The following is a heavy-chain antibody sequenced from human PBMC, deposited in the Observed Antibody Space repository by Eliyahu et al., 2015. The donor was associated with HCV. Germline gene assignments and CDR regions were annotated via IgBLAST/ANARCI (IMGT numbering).Heavy chain of an antibody. D-gene: IGHD2-15*01. CDR3: ARQGGRYCSGGSCSGKYNWFDP. CDR1: GGSISSSSYY. V-gene: IGHV4-39*01. Sequence: QLQLQESGPGLVKPSETLSLTCTVSGGSISSSSYYXGWIRQPPGKGLEWIGSIXYGGSTYYNPSLKSRVTISVDTSKNQFSLKLSSVTAADTAVYYCARQGGRYCSGGSCSGKYNWFDPWGQGTLVTVSS. J-gene: IGHJ5*02. CDR2: IXYGGST.